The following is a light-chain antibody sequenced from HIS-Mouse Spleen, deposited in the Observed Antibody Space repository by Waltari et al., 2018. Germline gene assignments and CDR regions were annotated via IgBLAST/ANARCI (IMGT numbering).Light chain of an antibody. CDR3: QSYDSSLSGVV. CDR1: SSNIGAGYD. Sequence: QSVLTQPPSVSGAPGQRVTISCTGSSSNIGAGYDVHWYQQLPGTAPKLLIYGNSNRPSGGPDRFSGSKSGTSAYLAITGLQAEDEADYYCQSYDSSLSGVVFGGGTKLTVL. V-gene: IGLV1-40*01. CDR2: GNS. J-gene: IGLJ2*01.